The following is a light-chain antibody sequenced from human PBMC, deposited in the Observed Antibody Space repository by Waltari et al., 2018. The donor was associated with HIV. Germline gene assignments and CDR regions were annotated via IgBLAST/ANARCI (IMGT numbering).Light chain of an antibody. V-gene: IGLV2-14*01. CDR1: GTDLGIY. CDR3: TSLGDTNSIL. CDR2: KVN. Sequence: SALIQPASVSGSPGQSVTISCTRTGTDLGIYVAWYQPVAGQAHQLILFKVNSRPSGRSFRFSGFKCGDTVSLTISGLQPEHEATYYCTSLGDTNSILFGGGTLLTVL. J-gene: IGLJ2*01.